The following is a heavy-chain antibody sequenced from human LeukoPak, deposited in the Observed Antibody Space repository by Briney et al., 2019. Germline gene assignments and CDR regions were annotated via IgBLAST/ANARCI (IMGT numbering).Heavy chain of an antibody. J-gene: IGHJ3*02. CDR1: GYTLTELS. V-gene: IGHV1-24*01. CDR3: ARDGEYCSSTSCYVVSYAFDI. CDR2: FDPEDGET. D-gene: IGHD2-2*01. Sequence: ASVKVSCKVSGYTLTELSMHWVRQAPGKGLEWMGGFDPEDGETIYAQKFQGRVTMTRDMSTSTVYMELSSLRSEDTAVYYCARDGEYCSSTSCYVVSYAFDIWGQGTVVTVSS.